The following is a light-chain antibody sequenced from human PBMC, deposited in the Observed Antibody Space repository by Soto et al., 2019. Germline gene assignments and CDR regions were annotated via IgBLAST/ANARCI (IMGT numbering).Light chain of an antibody. CDR2: KAS. Sequence: IPMTQSPSTLSGSVGDRVTITCRASQTISSWLAWYQRKPGKAPKLLIYKASTLKSGVPSRFSGSGSGTEFTLTISSLQPDDFATYYCQHYNSYSEAFGQGTKVDIK. CDR3: QHYNSYSEA. CDR1: QTISSW. J-gene: IGKJ1*01. V-gene: IGKV1-5*03.